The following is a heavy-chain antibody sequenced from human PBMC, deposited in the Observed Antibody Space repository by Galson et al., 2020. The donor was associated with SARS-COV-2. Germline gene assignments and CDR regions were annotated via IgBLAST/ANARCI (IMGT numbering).Heavy chain of an antibody. CDR2: MNPNSGNT. CDR1: GYTFTSYD. CDR3: ARLGGGTAMVLVLRYYYYYMDV. D-gene: IGHD5-18*01. Sequence: GESLKISCKASGYTFTSYDINWVRQATGQGLEWMGWMNPNSGNTGYAQKFQGRVTMTRNTSISTAYMELSSLRSEDTAVYYCARLGGGTAMVLVLRYYYYYMDVWGKGTTVTVSS. J-gene: IGHJ6*03. V-gene: IGHV1-8*01.